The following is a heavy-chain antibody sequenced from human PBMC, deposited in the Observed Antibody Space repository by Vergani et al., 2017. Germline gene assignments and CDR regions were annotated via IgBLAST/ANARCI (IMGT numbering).Heavy chain of an antibody. CDR3: ARDSYSSSWYYYYYMDV. J-gene: IGHJ6*03. Sequence: EVQLVESGGGLVKPGGSLRLSCAASGFTFSSYSMTWVRQAPGKGLEWVSSISSSSSYIYYADSVKGRFTISRDNAKNSLYLQMNSLRAEDTAVYYCARDSYSSSWYYYYYMDVWGKGTTVTVSS. V-gene: IGHV3-21*01. CDR1: GFTFSSYS. CDR2: ISSSSSYI. D-gene: IGHD6-13*01.